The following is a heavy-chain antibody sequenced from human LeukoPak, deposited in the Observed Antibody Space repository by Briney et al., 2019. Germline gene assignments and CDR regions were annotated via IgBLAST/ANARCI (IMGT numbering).Heavy chain of an antibody. CDR2: IYHSGST. CDR1: GGSISSGGYY. CDR3: ARDAHRRIAARPGVVLDAFDI. D-gene: IGHD6-6*01. V-gene: IGHV4-30-2*01. J-gene: IGHJ3*02. Sequence: SQTLSLTCTVSGGSISSGGYYWSWIRQPPGKGLEWIGYIYHSGSTYYNPSLKSRVTISVDRSKNQFSLKLSSVTAADTAVYYCARDAHRRIAARPGVVLDAFDIWGQGTMVTVSS.